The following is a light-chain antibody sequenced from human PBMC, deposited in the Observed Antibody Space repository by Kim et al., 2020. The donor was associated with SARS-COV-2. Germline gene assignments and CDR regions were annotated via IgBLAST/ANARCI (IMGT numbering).Light chain of an antibody. CDR2: GAS. CDR1: CSDGGSSDL. J-gene: IGLJ3*02. Sequence: QPTTITCTRPCSDGGSSDLASSSPQPPGNAPTLIISGASTRPSWVSTRCSAAKKGNKAALPTTSRQAADEADYYCCTSYGRSTFEVFGGGTQLTVL. CDR3: CTSYGRSTFEV. V-gene: IGLV2-23*01.